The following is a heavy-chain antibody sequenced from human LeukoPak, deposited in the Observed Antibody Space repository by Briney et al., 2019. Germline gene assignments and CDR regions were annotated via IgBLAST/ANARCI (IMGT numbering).Heavy chain of an antibody. Sequence: PSETLSLTCTVSGGSINNYYWSWIRQPPGKGLDWIEYLHYSGSTSYNPSLKSRVTISVDTSKNQFSLKLSSVTAADTAVYYCARYEAGGSALDSWGQGTLVTVSS. D-gene: IGHD2-15*01. CDR1: GGSINNYY. CDR2: LHYSGST. J-gene: IGHJ4*02. CDR3: ARYEAGGSALDS. V-gene: IGHV4-59*01.